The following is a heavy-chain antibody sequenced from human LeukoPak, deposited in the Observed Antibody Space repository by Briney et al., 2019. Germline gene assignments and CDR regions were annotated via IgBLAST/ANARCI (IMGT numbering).Heavy chain of an antibody. CDR3: ARQTGSGLFILP. CDR1: GGSISSSNW. CDR2: IWHSGIT. V-gene: IGHV4-4*02. Sequence: SETLSLTCAVSGGSISSSNWWSWVRQPPGKGLEWIGEIWHSGITYYNASLKSQVSISIDTSKNQFSLKLTSVTAADTAVYYCARQTGSGLFILPGGQGTLVTVSS. D-gene: IGHD3/OR15-3a*01. J-gene: IGHJ4*02.